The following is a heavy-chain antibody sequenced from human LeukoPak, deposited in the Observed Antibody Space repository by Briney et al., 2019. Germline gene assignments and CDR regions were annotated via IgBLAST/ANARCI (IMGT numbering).Heavy chain of an antibody. V-gene: IGHV4-34*01. Sequence: PSETLSLTCAVYGGSFSGYYWSWIRQPPGKGLEWIGEINHSGSTNYNPSLKSRVTISVDTSKNQFSLKLSSVTAADTAVYYCAGCPTVAGILPAALDIWGQGTMVTVSS. CDR2: INHSGST. J-gene: IGHJ3*02. D-gene: IGHD6-19*01. CDR1: GGSFSGYY. CDR3: AGCPTVAGILPAALDI.